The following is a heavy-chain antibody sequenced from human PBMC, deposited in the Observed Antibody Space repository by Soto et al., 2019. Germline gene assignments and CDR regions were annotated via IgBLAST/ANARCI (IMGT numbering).Heavy chain of an antibody. Sequence: SETLSLTCAVYGGFVSSGSYYWGWIRQPPGKGLEWIGSIYYSGSTYYNPSLKSRVTISVDTSKNQFSLKLSSVTAADTAVYYCARHIPYYDILTGYNPASGYYFDYWGQGTLVTVSS. CDR3: ARHIPYYDILTGYNPASGYYFDY. J-gene: IGHJ4*02. V-gene: IGHV4-39*01. CDR2: IYYSGST. D-gene: IGHD3-9*01. CDR1: GGFVSSGSYY.